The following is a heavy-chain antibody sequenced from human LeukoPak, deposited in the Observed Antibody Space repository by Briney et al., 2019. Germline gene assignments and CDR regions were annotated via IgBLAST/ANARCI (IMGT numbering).Heavy chain of an antibody. CDR1: VDSPSELS. CDR2: FVPQDGET. D-gene: IGHD2-15*01. Sequence: ASVKVSCKLSVDSPSELSMHCVRHNLEEGREWMGGFVPQDGETIYTQTLQGRVNMTEDTSTDTAYMELSSLRSEDTAVNYCATDKGNVCSVGSCYRDRFDYWGQGTLVTVSS. J-gene: IGHJ4*02. V-gene: IGHV1-24*01. CDR3: ATDKGNVCSVGSCYRDRFDY.